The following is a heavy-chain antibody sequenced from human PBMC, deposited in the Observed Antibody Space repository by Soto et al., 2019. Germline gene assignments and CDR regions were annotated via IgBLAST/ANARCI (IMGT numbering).Heavy chain of an antibody. CDR2: IYYSGST. D-gene: IGHD5-12*01. V-gene: IGHV4-39*01. Sequence: QLQLQESGPGLVKPSETLSLTCTVSGGSISSSSYYWGWIRQPPGKGLEWIGSIYYSGSTYYNPSLKSRVTISVDTSKNQFSLKLSSVTAADTAVYYCASGRDGYNSGAFDIWGQGTMVTVSS. J-gene: IGHJ3*02. CDR1: GGSISSSSYY. CDR3: ASGRDGYNSGAFDI.